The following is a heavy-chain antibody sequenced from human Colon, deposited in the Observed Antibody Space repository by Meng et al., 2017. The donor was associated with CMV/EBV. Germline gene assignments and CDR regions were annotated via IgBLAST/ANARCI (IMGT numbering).Heavy chain of an antibody. CDR2: ITSSSETI. CDR3: ARDLQLST. CDR1: GFTFSSYS. Sequence: GGSLRLSCAASGFTFSSYSMSWVRQAPGKGLEWVSPITSSSETIYYADSVKGRFTILRDNAKNSLHLQMNSLRADDTAVYYCARDLQLSTWGQGTLVTVSS. D-gene: IGHD2-2*01. V-gene: IGHV3-48*04. J-gene: IGHJ5*02.